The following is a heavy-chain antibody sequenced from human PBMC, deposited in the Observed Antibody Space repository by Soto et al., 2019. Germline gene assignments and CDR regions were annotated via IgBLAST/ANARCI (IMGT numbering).Heavy chain of an antibody. D-gene: IGHD2-21*02. CDR2: IYHSGST. J-gene: IGHJ4*02. CDR1: SGSISTANW. Sequence: QVPLQESGPRLVRPSGTLSLTCTVSSGSISTANWWSWVRQPPGRGLEWIGEIYHSGSTNYNLSLKSRVTLSVDKSKNQFSLRLSSVTAAAPSMYYCARRGGGVVLTATTPFDYWGQGTLVTVSS. V-gene: IGHV4-4*02. CDR3: ARRGGGVVLTATTPFDY.